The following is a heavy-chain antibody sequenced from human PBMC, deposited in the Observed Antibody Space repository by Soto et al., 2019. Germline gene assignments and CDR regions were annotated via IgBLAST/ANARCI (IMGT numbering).Heavy chain of an antibody. CDR1: GFTFSSYG. Sequence: QVQLVESGGGVVQPGRSLRLSCAASGFTFSSYGMHWVRQAPGKGLEWVAVISYDGSNKYYADSVKGRFTISRDNSKNTLYLQMNSLRAEDTAVYYCATGVGLLWFGAHLLGGMDGWGQGTTVTVSS. V-gene: IGHV3-30*03. CDR2: ISYDGSNK. CDR3: ATGVGLLWFGAHLLGGMDG. D-gene: IGHD3-10*01. J-gene: IGHJ6*02.